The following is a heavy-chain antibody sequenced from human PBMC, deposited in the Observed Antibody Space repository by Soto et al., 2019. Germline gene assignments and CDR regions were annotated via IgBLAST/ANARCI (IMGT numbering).Heavy chain of an antibody. D-gene: IGHD6-19*01. J-gene: IGHJ6*02. CDR2: ISDGGSYT. CDR3: ARAPRAVHSYAGVDV. CDR1: GFIFSDYY. V-gene: IGHV3-11*05. Sequence: GGSLSLSCVASGFIFSDYYMAWIRRAPGKGLEWVSYISDGGSYTNHGNSVRGRVSVSRDDARNSLYLQINNLRVEDTGVYYCARAPRAVHSYAGVDVWGQGTTVTVSS.